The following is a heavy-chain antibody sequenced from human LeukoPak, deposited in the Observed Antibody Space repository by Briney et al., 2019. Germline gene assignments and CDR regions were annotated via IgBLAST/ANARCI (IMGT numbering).Heavy chain of an antibody. CDR1: GFTFSSYE. CDR2: ISSSGSTI. CDR3: ARSTRGVVPAALGY. Sequence: PGGSLRLSCAASGFTFSSYEMNWVRQAPGKGLEWVSYISSSGSTIYYADSVKGRFTISRDNAKNPLYLQMNSLRAEDTAVYYCARSTRGVVPAALGYWGQGTLVTVSS. D-gene: IGHD2-2*01. J-gene: IGHJ4*02. V-gene: IGHV3-48*03.